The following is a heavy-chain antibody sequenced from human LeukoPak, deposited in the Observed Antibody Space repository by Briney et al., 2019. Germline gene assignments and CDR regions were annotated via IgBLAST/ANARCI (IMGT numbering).Heavy chain of an antibody. J-gene: IGHJ3*02. CDR3: ARVEAYCGGDCHDAFDI. V-gene: IGHV1-69*01. CDR2: IIPIFGTA. CDR1: GFTFSSYA. D-gene: IGHD2-21*01. Sequence: GGSLRLSCAASGFTFSSYAISWVRQAPGQGLEWMGGIIPIFGTANYAQKFQGRVTITADESTSTAYMELSSLRSEDTAVYYCARVEAYCGGDCHDAFDIWGQGTMVTVSS.